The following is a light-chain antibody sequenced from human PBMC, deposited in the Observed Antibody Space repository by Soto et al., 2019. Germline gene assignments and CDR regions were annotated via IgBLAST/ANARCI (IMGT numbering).Light chain of an antibody. Sequence: QLVLTQSPSASASLGASVKLTCTLSSGHSSYAIAWHQQQPEKGPRYLMNLNSDGSHSKGDGIPDRFSGSSSGAERYLTIASLPSEEEDDYYCQTWGTGILVFGGGTKLTVL. V-gene: IGLV4-69*01. J-gene: IGLJ2*01. CDR3: QTWGTGILV. CDR2: LNSDGSH. CDR1: SGHSSYA.